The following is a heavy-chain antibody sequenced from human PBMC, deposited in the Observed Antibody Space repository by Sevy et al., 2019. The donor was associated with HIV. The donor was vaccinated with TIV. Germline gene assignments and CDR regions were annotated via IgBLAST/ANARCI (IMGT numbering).Heavy chain of an antibody. D-gene: IGHD3-3*01. J-gene: IGHJ6*02. V-gene: IGHV3-74*01. CDR3: AREGVDFWSGPVDFYYGMDV. CDR2: IKNDGSST. CDR1: GFTFSRYL. Sequence: GGSLRLSCAASGFTFSRYLMHWVRQAPGKGLVWVSQIKNDGSSTTYADSVKGRFTISRDNAKNTLYLQMNRLRAEDTAVYYCAREGVDFWSGPVDFYYGMDVWGQGATVTVSS.